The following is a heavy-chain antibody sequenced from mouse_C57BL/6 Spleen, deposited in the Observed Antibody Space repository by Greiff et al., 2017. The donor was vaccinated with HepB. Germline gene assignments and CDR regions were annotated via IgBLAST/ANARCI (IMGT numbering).Heavy chain of an antibody. Sequence: QVQLKQSGPELVKPGASVKISCKASGYAFSSSWMNWVKQRPGKGLEWIGRIYPGDGDTNYNGKFKGKATLTADKSSSTAYMQLRSLTSEDSAVYFWATALYDGYAMDYWGQGTSVTVSS. CDR3: ATALYDGYAMDY. D-gene: IGHD2-12*01. V-gene: IGHV1-82*01. CDR2: IYPGDGDT. CDR1: GYAFSSSW. J-gene: IGHJ4*01.